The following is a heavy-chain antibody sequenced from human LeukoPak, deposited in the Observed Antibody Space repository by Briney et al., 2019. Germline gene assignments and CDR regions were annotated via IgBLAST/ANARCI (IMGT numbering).Heavy chain of an antibody. D-gene: IGHD2-2*01. CDR2: ISSSGGNT. V-gene: IGHV3-23*01. J-gene: IGHJ4*02. Sequence: GGSLRLSCAASGFTSTSAMRWVRQAPGKGLEWVSSISSSGGNTFYADSVKGRFTISRDNSKNTLYLQMNSLRAEDTAVYYCTKGESQPKYYFDYWGQGTLVTVSS. CDR3: TKGESQPKYYFDY. CDR1: GFTSTSA.